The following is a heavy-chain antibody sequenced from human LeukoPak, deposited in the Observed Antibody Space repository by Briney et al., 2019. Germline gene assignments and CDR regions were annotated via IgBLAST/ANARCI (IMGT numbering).Heavy chain of an antibody. V-gene: IGHV3-7*01. J-gene: IGHJ3*02. CDR2: IKQDGSEK. CDR3: ARDPNWLVGAFDI. CDR1: GFTFSNYW. Sequence: PGGSLRLSCAASGFTFSNYWMSWARQAPGKGLEWVASIKQDGSEKYNVDSVKGRFTISRDNAKNSLYLQMNSLRAEDTAVYYCARDPNWLVGAFDIWGQGTLVTVSS. D-gene: IGHD3-9*01.